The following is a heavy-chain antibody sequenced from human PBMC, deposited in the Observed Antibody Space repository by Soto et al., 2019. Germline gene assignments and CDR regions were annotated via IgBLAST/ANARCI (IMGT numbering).Heavy chain of an antibody. CDR3: AHCLYDYVWGSYRYASFDY. CDR1: GFSLSTSGVG. D-gene: IGHD3-16*02. J-gene: IGHJ4*02. CDR2: IYWDDDK. V-gene: IGHV2-5*02. Sequence: KESGPTLVKPTQTLTLTRTFSGFSLSTSGVGVGWIRQPPGKALEWLALIYWDDDKRYSPSLKSRLTITKDTSKNQVVLTMTNMDPVDTATYYCAHCLYDYVWGSYRYASFDYWGQGTLVTVSS.